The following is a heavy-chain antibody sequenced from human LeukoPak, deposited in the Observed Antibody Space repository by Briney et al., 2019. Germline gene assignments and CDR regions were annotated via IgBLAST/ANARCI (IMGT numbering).Heavy chain of an antibody. V-gene: IGHV4-39*07. CDR2: IYYSGST. D-gene: IGHD1-1*01. Sequence: PSETLSLTCTVSGGSISSSSYYWGWIRQPPGKGLEWIGSIYYSGSTYYNPSLKSRVTISVDTSKNQFSLKLSSVTAADTAVYYCARVDRNRNAFDIWGQGTMVTVSS. CDR1: GGSISSSSYY. CDR3: ARVDRNRNAFDI. J-gene: IGHJ3*02.